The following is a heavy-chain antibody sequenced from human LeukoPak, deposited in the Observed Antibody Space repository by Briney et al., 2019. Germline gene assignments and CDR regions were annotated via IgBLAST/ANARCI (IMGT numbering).Heavy chain of an antibody. V-gene: IGHV3-48*03. CDR2: ISSSGSTI. CDR1: GFTFSSYE. D-gene: IGHD2-2*02. J-gene: IGHJ4*02. CDR3: ARDRRSSIPVDY. Sequence: PGGSLRLSCAASGFTFSSYEMNWVRQAPGKGLEWVSYISSSGSTIYYADSVKGRFTISRDNAKNSLYLQMNSLRAEDMAVYYCARDRRSSIPVDYWGQGTLVTVSS.